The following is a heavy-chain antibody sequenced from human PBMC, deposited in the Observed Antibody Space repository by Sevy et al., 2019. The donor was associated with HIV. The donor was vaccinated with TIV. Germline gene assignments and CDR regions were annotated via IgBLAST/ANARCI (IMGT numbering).Heavy chain of an antibody. CDR1: GDSISSSPYY. J-gene: IGHJ4*02. Sequence: KQSQTLSLTCTVSGDSISSSPYYWGWIRQSHGKGLEWIGSNYYSGSTYYNPSLKSRVPISVDTSKNQFSLKLNSVTAADTAVYYCARQVGQLRFFDWSPGYFDYWGQGILVTVSS. CDR3: ARQVGQLRFFDWSPGYFDY. D-gene: IGHD3-9*01. CDR2: NYYSGST. V-gene: IGHV4-39*01.